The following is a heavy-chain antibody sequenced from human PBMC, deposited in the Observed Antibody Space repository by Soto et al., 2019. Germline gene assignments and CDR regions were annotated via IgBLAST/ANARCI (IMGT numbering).Heavy chain of an antibody. CDR2: IKSKTDGGTT. Sequence: PGGSLRLSCAASGFTFSNAWMSWVRQAPGKGREWVGRIKSKTDGGTTDYAAPVKGRFTISRDDSKNTLYLQMNSLKTEDTAVYYCTTDITIVRGVLRNWGQGTLGTVSS. CDR3: TTDITIVRGVLRN. CDR1: GFTFSNAW. V-gene: IGHV3-15*01. D-gene: IGHD3-10*01. J-gene: IGHJ4*02.